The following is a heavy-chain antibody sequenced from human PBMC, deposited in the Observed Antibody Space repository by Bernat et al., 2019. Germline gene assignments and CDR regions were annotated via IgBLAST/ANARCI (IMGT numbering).Heavy chain of an antibody. CDR1: GFTFSNYW. D-gene: IGHD3-16*01. CDR2: LKQDGTER. V-gene: IGHV3-7*03. CDR3: ARVGYGGSSFDY. Sequence: EVQLVESGGGLVQPGGSLRLSCAASGFTFSNYWMSWVRQAPGKGLEWVANLKQDGTERYYVDSVRGRFTSSRDNAKNSLHLQMNSLRAEDTAVYYCARVGYGGSSFDYWGQGTLVSVSS. J-gene: IGHJ4*02.